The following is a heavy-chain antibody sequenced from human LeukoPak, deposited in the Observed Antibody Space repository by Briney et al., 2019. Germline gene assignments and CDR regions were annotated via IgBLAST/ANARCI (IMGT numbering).Heavy chain of an antibody. Sequence: PSETLSLTCSVSGDITHYWGWIRQPPGKGLECIGSIYFNGSAYYNPSLRSRVTISVDTSKNQFSLKLSSVTAADTAVYYCAIRGRDFDYWGQGTLVTVSS. CDR2: IYFNGSA. J-gene: IGHJ4*02. D-gene: IGHD1-26*01. CDR3: AIRGRDFDY. V-gene: IGHV4-39*07. CDR1: GDITHY.